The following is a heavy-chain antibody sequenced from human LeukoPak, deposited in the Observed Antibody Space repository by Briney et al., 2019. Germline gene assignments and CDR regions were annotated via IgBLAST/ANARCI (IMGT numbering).Heavy chain of an antibody. V-gene: IGHV3-7*01. D-gene: IGHD6-13*01. J-gene: IGHJ3*02. CDR2: IKQDGSEK. Sequence: GGSLRLSCAASGFTFSSYWMSWVRQAPGKGLEWVANIKQDGSEKYYVDSVKGRFTISRDNAKNSLYLQMNSLRAEDTAVYYCARDFPAEFIAALKKDAFDIWGQGTMVTVSS. CDR1: GFTFSSYW. CDR3: ARDFPAEFIAALKKDAFDI.